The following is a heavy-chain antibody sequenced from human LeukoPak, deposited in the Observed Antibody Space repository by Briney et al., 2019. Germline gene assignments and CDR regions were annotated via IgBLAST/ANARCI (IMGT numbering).Heavy chain of an antibody. CDR3: ARLTVVPAAMIDY. CDR2: INSDGSST. V-gene: IGHV3-74*01. CDR1: GFTFSSYW. J-gene: IGHJ4*02. D-gene: IGHD2-2*01. Sequence: GSLRLSCAASGFTFSSYWMHWVRQAPGKGLVWVSRINSDGSSTSYADSVKGRFTISRDNAKNTLYLQMNSLRAEDTAVYYCARLTVVPAAMIDYWGQGTLVTVSS.